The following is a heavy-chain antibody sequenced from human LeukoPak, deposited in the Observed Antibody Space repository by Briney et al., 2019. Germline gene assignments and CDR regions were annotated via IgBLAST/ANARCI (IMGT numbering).Heavy chain of an antibody. V-gene: IGHV4-4*07. Sequence: KPSETLSLTCTVSGGSISSYYWSWIRQPAGKGLEWIGRIYTSGSTNYNPSLKSRVTISVDTSKNQFSLKLSSVTAADTAVYYCARALWGYDARWAFDIWGQGTMVTVSS. CDR3: ARALWGYDARWAFDI. CDR2: IYTSGST. D-gene: IGHD3-3*01. CDR1: GGSISSYY. J-gene: IGHJ3*02.